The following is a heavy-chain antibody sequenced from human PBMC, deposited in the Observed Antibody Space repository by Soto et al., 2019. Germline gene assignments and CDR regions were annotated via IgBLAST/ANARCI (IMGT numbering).Heavy chain of an antibody. CDR3: ARGLRTKADYYYYGMDV. Sequence: PSETLSLTCAVYGGSFSGYYWSWIRQPPGKGLEWIGEINHSGSTNYNPSLKSRVTISVDTSKNQFSLKLSSVTAADTAVYYCARGLRTKADYYYYGMDVWGQGTTVTVSS. D-gene: IGHD2-8*01. CDR2: INHSGST. CDR1: GGSFSGYY. V-gene: IGHV4-34*01. J-gene: IGHJ6*02.